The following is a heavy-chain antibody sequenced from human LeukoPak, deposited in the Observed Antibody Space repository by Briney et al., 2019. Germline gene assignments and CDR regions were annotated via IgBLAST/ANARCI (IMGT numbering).Heavy chain of an antibody. Sequence: GGSLRLSCAASGFTFSSYEMNWVRQAPGKGLEWVSYISSSGSTIYYADSVKGRFTISRDNAKNSLYLQMNSLRAEDTAVYYCARGGPLLWPLDYWGQGTLVTVSS. CDR2: ISSSGSTI. V-gene: IGHV3-48*03. J-gene: IGHJ4*02. CDR3: ARGGPLLWPLDY. D-gene: IGHD2-21*01. CDR1: GFTFSSYE.